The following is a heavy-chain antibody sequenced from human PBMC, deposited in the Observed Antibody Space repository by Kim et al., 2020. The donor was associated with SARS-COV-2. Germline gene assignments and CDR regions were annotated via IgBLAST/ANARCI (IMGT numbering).Heavy chain of an antibody. Sequence: GGSLRLSCAASGFTFSDYYMTWIRQAPGKGLEWVSYISSSGSSVNYADSVKGRFTISRDNAKNSLYLQMSSLRAEDTALYYCARVAFGDLSAHYFDLWG. V-gene: IGHV3-11*01. J-gene: IGHJ4*01. CDR2: ISSSGSSV. CDR3: ARVAFGDLSAHYFDL. CDR1: GFTFSDYY. D-gene: IGHD3-10*01.